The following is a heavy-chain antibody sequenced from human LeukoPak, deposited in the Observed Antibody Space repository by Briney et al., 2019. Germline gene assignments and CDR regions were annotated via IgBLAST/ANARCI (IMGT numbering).Heavy chain of an antibody. V-gene: IGHV4-34*01. J-gene: IGHJ4*02. Sequence: SETLSLTCAVHGGSFSGYYWSWIRQPPGKGLEWLGEINHSGSTNYNPSLKSRVTISVDTSKNQFSLKLSSVTAADTAVYYCARRNPLYCGGDCYALDYWGQVTLVTVSS. CDR2: INHSGST. D-gene: IGHD2-21*01. CDR3: ARRNPLYCGGDCYALDY. CDR1: GGSFSGYY.